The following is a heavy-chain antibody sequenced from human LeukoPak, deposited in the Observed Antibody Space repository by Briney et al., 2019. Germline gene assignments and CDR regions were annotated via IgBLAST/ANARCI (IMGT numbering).Heavy chain of an antibody. CDR3: AQLLDDNPIRWYFGL. V-gene: IGHV3-23*01. CDR2: ISESGDTP. J-gene: IGHJ2*01. CDR1: GFTFSSYA. Sequence: PGGSLRLSCTASGFTFSSYALSWVRQAPGKGLEWVSSISESGDTPYYADSVKGLFTISRDNSKNTLYLQMSSPRAEDTAVYYCAQLLDDNPIRWYFGLWGRGTLVTVSS. D-gene: IGHD1-14*01.